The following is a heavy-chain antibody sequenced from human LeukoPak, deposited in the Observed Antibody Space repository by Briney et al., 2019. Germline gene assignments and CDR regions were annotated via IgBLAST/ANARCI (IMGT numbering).Heavy chain of an antibody. CDR2: INHSGGT. Sequence: SETLSLTCAVYGGSFSGYYWSWIRQPPGKGLEWIGEINHSGGTNYNPSLKSRVTISVDTSKNQFSLKLSSVTAADTAVYYCARGREYGGCTFDYWGQGTLVTVSS. J-gene: IGHJ4*02. CDR1: GGSFSGYY. CDR3: ARGREYGGCTFDY. V-gene: IGHV4-34*01. D-gene: IGHD5-12*01.